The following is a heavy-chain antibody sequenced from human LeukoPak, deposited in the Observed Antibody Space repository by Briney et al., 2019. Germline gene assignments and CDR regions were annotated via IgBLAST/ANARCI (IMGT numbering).Heavy chain of an antibody. CDR3: ARGPLEDTIMITFGGVIVGPFDP. CDR1: GFTFSSYE. Sequence: GGSLRLSCAASGFTFSSYEMNWVRQAPGKGLEWVSYISSSGSTIYYADSVKGRFTISRDNAKNSLYLQMNSLRAEDTAVYYCARGPLEDTIMITFGGVIVGPFDPWGQGTLVTVSS. J-gene: IGHJ5*02. D-gene: IGHD3-16*02. CDR2: ISSSGSTI. V-gene: IGHV3-48*03.